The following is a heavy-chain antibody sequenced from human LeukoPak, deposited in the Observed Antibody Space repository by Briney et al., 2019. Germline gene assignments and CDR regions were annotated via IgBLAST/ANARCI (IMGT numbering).Heavy chain of an antibody. CDR1: GYNFANFW. CDR3: ARRAYSGSGSSDY. Sequence: PGESLKISCYDSGYNFANFWIGWVRQMPGEGLEWMGIIHPTDSQTLYSPSFQGQVTISVDRSINTAYLQWSSLKASDTAMYYCARRAYSGSGSSDYWGQGTLVTVSS. J-gene: IGHJ4*02. D-gene: IGHD3-10*01. CDR2: IHPTDSQT. V-gene: IGHV5-51*01.